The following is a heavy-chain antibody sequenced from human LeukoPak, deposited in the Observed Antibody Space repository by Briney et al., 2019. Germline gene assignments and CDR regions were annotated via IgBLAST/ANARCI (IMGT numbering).Heavy chain of an antibody. V-gene: IGHV3-23*01. CDR1: GFTFSTYA. Sequence: GGSLRLSCAASGFTFSTYAMSWVRQAPGKGLEWVSAISGSGGSTYYADSVEGRFTISRDNSKNTLYLQMNSLRAEDTAVYYCANNLGYCSGGSCYSSLFYSDYWGQGTLVTVSS. D-gene: IGHD2-15*01. CDR3: ANNLGYCSGGSCYSSLFYSDY. CDR2: ISGSGGST. J-gene: IGHJ4*02.